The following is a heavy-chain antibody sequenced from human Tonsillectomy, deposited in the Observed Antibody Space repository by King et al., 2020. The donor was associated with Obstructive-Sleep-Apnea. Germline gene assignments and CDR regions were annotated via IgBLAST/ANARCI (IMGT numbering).Heavy chain of an antibody. CDR3: ARVGRGAAAGFDY. J-gene: IGHJ4*02. CDR1: GGSISSYY. Sequence: VQLQESGPGLVKPSETLSLTCTVSGGSISSYYWSWIRQPPGKGLEWIGYIYYSGSTNYNPSLKSRVTISVDTSKNQFSLKLSSVTAADTAVYYCARVGRGAAAGFDYWGQRTLVTVSS. CDR2: IYYSGST. D-gene: IGHD6-13*01. V-gene: IGHV4-59*01.